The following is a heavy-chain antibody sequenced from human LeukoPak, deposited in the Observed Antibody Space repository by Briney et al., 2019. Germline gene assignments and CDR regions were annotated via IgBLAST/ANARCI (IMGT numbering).Heavy chain of an antibody. V-gene: IGHV4-61*01. Sequence: KPSETLSLTCTVSGGSVSGGSYYWSWIRQPPGKGLEWIGYIYYSGSTNYNPSLKSRVTISVDTSKNQFSLKLSSVTAADTAVYYCARVRMGATTLWFDYWGQGTLVTVSS. CDR3: ARVRMGATTLWFDY. CDR1: GGSVSGGSYY. J-gene: IGHJ4*02. CDR2: IYYSGST. D-gene: IGHD1-26*01.